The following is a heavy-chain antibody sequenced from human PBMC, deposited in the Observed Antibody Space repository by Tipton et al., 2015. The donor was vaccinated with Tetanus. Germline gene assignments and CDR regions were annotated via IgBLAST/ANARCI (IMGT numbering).Heavy chain of an antibody. D-gene: IGHD5-12*01. J-gene: IGHJ3*02. CDR3: ARDSGRPIVATIQVDAFDI. V-gene: IGHV3-13*01. Sequence: SLRLSCAASGFTFSSYDMHWVRQATGKGLEWVSAIGTAGDTYYPGSVKGRFTISRENAKNSLYLQMNSLRAGNTAGYYCARDSGRPIVATIQVDAFDIWGQGTMVTVSS. CDR2: IGTAGDT. CDR1: GFTFSSYD.